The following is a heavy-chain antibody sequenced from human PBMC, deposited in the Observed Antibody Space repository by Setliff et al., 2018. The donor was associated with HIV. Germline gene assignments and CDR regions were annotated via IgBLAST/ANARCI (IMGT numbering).Heavy chain of an antibody. J-gene: IGHJ4*02. D-gene: IGHD5-12*01. CDR1: GFTFSNYA. CDR2: ISCTGGNT. CDR3: ARDLEMATIPNGDC. V-gene: IGHV3-23*01. Sequence: GGSLRLSCAASGFTFSNYAMSWVRQAPGEGLEWVSGISCTGGNTYYADSVKGRFTISGDNAKNSLYLQMNSLRVEDTAVYYCARDLEMATIPNGDCWGQGTLVTVSS.